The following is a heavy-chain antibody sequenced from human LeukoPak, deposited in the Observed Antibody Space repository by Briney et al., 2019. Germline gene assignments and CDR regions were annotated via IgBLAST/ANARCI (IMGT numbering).Heavy chain of an antibody. V-gene: IGHV4-30-2*01. CDR1: GGSISSDGYS. CDR2: IYHTGNT. J-gene: IGHJ6*02. CDR3: AREAYDVLTGLGGGMDV. D-gene: IGHD3-9*01. Sequence: SQTLSLTCAVSGGSISSDGYSWSWIRQPPGKGLEWIGYIYHTGNTYYNPALRSRVTILLDRSKNQFSLKLTSVTAADTAVYYCAREAYDVLTGLGGGMDVWGQGTTVTVSS.